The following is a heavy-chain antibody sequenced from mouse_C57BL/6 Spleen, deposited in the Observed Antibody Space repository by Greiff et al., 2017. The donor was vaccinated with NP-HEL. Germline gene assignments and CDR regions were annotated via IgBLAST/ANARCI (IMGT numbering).Heavy chain of an antibody. CDR3: TGYDGYYVAWFAY. D-gene: IGHD2-3*01. J-gene: IGHJ3*01. V-gene: IGHV1-5*01. Sequence: EVQLQQSGTVLARPGASVKMSCKTSGYTFTSYWMHWVKQRPGQGLEWIGAIYPGNSDTSYNQKFKGKAKLTAVTSASTAYMELSSLTTEDSAVYYCTGYDGYYVAWFAYWGQGTLVTVSA. CDR1: GYTFTSYW. CDR2: IYPGNSDT.